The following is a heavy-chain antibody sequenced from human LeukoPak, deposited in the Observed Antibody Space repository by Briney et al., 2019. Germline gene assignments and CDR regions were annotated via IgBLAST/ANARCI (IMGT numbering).Heavy chain of an antibody. J-gene: IGHJ4*02. V-gene: IGHV3-7*03. CDR2: IKQDGSGL. D-gene: IGHD1/OR15-1a*01. CDR3: ARDPGRTGFGY. CDR1: GFTFNNYW. Sequence: GGSLRLSCAASGFTFNNYWMSWVRQAPGKGLEWVANIKQDGSGLYYVESVKGRFTISRDNAKNSLYLRMTSLRAEDTAVYYCARDPGRTGFGYWGQGTLVTVSS.